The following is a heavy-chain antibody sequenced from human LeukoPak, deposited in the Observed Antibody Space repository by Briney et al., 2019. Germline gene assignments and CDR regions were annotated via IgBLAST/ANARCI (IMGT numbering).Heavy chain of an antibody. D-gene: IGHD6-19*01. J-gene: IGHJ4*02. CDR1: GFTFSSYG. CDR2: IWYDGSNK. Sequence: PGGSLRLSCAASGFTFSSYGMHWVRQAPGKGLEWVAVIWYDGSNKYYADSVKGRFTISRDNSKNTLYLQLHSLRAEDTAVYYCSKGWDLAYSSGCDFTLDYWGQGTLVTVSS. CDR3: SKGWDLAYSSGCDFTLDY. V-gene: IGHV3-33*06.